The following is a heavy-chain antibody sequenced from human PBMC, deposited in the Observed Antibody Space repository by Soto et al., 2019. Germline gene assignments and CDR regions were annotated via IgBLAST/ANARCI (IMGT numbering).Heavy chain of an antibody. V-gene: IGHV1-18*01. CDR2: ISAFNGNT. Sequence: ASVKVSCKASGFRFSDYGFNWLRQAPGQGRGWMGWISAFNGNTETAQGLQDRVTMTTDSSTTTAHMDLTNLTTDDTAIYYCARSYYLADAFDVWGQGTMVTVSS. D-gene: IGHD3-16*01. CDR3: ARSYYLADAFDV. CDR1: GFRFSDYG. J-gene: IGHJ3*01.